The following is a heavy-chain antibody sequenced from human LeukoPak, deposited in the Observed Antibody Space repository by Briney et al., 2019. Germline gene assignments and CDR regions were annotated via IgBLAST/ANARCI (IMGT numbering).Heavy chain of an antibody. D-gene: IGHD5-24*01. CDR3: APRYVYKGYFDN. CDR1: GYTFTELA. CDR2: FDPEDGER. V-gene: IGHV1-24*01. J-gene: IGHJ4*02. Sequence: ASVEVSCKVSGYTFTELAMHWVRQAPGKGLEWMGSFDPEDGERIYAQKLQGRLIMTEDTSTDTAYLELSSLRSDDTAVYYCAPRYVYKGYFDNWGQGTLVTVSS.